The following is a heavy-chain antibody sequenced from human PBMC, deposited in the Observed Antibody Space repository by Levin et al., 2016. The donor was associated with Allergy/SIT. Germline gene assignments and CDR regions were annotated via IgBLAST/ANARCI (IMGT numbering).Heavy chain of an antibody. CDR2: ISGSGGST. CDR1: GFTFSSYA. J-gene: IGHJ6*02. CDR3: ARDYGEWDRDYYYGMDV. D-gene: IGHD1-26*01. V-gene: IGHV3-23*01. Sequence: ETLSLTCAASGFTFSSYAMSWVRQAPGKGLEWVSAISGSGGSTYYADSVKGRFTISRDNSKNTLYLQMNSLRAEDTAVYYCARDYGEWDRDYYYGMDVWGQGTTVTVSS.